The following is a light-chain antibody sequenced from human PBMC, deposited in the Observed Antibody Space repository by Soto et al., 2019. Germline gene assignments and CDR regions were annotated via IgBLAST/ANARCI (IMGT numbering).Light chain of an antibody. V-gene: IGKV3-20*01. CDR2: GAS. CDR3: HHYGGSPPFT. CDR1: QTISSSY. Sequence: EVVLTQSPGTLSLSPGERATLSCRASQTISSSYLAWYQQRPGQAPRLLIYGASNRATGIPDRFIGSGSGTNLTLTISRLEPEDFAVFYCHHYGGSPPFTFGQGTKLDI. J-gene: IGKJ2*01.